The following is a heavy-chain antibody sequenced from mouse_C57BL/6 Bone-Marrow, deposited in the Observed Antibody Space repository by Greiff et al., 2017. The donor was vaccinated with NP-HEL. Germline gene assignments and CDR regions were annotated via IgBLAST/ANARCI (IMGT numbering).Heavy chain of an antibody. CDR1: GYTFTSYW. V-gene: IGHV1-55*01. CDR3: ARSPFLYYYGSSYWFAY. Sequence: QVHVKQSGAELVKPGASVKMSCKASGYTFTSYWITWVKQRPGQGLEWIGDIYPGSGSTNYNEKFKSKATLTVDTSSSTAYMQLSSLTSEDSAVYYCARSPFLYYYGSSYWFAYWGQGTLVTVSA. D-gene: IGHD1-1*01. J-gene: IGHJ3*01. CDR2: IYPGSGST.